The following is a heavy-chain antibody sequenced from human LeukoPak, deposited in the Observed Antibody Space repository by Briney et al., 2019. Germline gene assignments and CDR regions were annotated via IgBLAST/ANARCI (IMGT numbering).Heavy chain of an antibody. D-gene: IGHD2-21*01. CDR3: ARAPHDWGSDY. CDR2: TYYRSKWYI. V-gene: IGHV6-1*01. CDR1: GDSLSSNSAT. Sequence: SQTLSLTCGISGDSLSSNSATWNWIRQCPSRGLEWLGRTYYRSKWYIDYGSSVKSRITISPDTSKNQFTLQLKYVTPEDTAVYYCARAPHDWGSDYWGRGTPVTVSS. J-gene: IGHJ4*02.